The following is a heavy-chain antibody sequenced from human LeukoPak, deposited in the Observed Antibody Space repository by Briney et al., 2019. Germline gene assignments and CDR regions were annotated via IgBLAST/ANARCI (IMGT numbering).Heavy chain of an antibody. Sequence: SETLSLTCTVSGGSMSSYYRSWVRQPAGKGLEWIGRIYTSGSTYYNPSLKSLVTMSVDTSKNQFSLKLSSVTAADTAVYYCARDVDTFFDYWGQGTLVTVSS. CDR2: IYTSGST. CDR3: ARDVDTFFDY. J-gene: IGHJ4*02. D-gene: IGHD5-18*01. V-gene: IGHV4-4*07. CDR1: GGSMSSYY.